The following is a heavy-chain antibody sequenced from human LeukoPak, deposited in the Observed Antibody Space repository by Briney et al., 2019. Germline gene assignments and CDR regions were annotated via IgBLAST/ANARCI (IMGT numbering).Heavy chain of an antibody. CDR3: AISDIVVVPTY. Sequence: PGGSLRLSCAASGFTFSSYAMSWVRQAPGKGLEWVSAISGSGGSTYYADSVKGRFTISRDNSRNTLYLQMNSLRAEDRAVYYCAISDIVVVPTYWGQGTLVTVSS. CDR1: GFTFSSYA. J-gene: IGHJ4*02. D-gene: IGHD2-2*01. V-gene: IGHV3-23*01. CDR2: ISGSGGST.